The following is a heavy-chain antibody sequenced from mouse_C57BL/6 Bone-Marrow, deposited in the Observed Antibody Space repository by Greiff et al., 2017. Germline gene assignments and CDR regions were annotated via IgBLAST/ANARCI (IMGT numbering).Heavy chain of an antibody. J-gene: IGHJ3*01. Sequence: EVKLMESGEGLVKPGGSLKLSCAASGFTFSSYAMSWVRQTPEKRLEWVAYISSGGDYIYYADTVKGRFTISRDNARNTLYLQMSSLKSEDTAMYYCTRGRGYDYAAAWFAYWGQGTLVTVSA. CDR2: ISSGGDYI. D-gene: IGHD2-4*01. CDR3: TRGRGYDYAAAWFAY. CDR1: GFTFSSYA. V-gene: IGHV5-9-1*02.